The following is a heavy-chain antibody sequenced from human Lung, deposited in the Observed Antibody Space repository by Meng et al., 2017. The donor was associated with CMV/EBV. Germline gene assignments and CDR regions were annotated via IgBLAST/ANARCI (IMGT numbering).Heavy chain of an antibody. CDR2: ISTNTGTP. Sequence: QVLVVQSGFELKKPGASVKVSCKASGYTFSTYTINWVRQAHGRGLEWMGWISTNTGTPTYTQGFTGRFVFSLDTSVSTAYLQISSLKAEDTAVYYCARGGNFDPWGQGTLVTVSS. CDR1: GYTFSTYT. D-gene: IGHD2/OR15-2a*01. J-gene: IGHJ5*02. V-gene: IGHV7-4-1*02. CDR3: ARGGNFDP.